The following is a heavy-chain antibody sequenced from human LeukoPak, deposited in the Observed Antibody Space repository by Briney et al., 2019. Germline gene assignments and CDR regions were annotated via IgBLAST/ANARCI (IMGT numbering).Heavy chain of an antibody. CDR1: GGSISSGGYS. CDR2: IYHSGST. D-gene: IGHD2-2*01. CDR3: ARGYCSSTSCYAGMDV. Sequence: SQTLSLTCAVSGGSISSGGYSWSWIRQPPGKSLEWVVYIYHSGSTYYNPSLKSRVTISVDRSKNQFSLKLSSVTAADTAVYYCARGYCSSTSCYAGMDVWGQGTTVTVSS. J-gene: IGHJ6*02. V-gene: IGHV4-30-2*01.